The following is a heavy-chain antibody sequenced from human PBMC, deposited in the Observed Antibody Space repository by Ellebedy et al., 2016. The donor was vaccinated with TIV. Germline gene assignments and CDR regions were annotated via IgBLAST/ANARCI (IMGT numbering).Heavy chain of an antibody. CDR1: GGSISSRSYY. V-gene: IGHV4-39*01. CDR2: IYYSGST. D-gene: IGHD6-13*01. J-gene: IGHJ5*02. Sequence: MPSETLSLTCTVSGGSISSRSYYWGWIRQPPGKGLEWIGSIYYSGSTYYNPSLKSRVTMSVDTSKNQFSLKLSSVTAADTAVYYCARHPDSSNWYMVWWFDPWGQGTLVTVSS. CDR3: ARHPDSSNWYMVWWFDP.